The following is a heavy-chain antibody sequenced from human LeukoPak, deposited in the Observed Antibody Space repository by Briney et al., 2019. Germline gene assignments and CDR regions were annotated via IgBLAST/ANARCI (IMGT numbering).Heavy chain of an antibody. CDR2: INWNGGST. J-gene: IGHJ6*02. CDR1: GFTFDDYA. D-gene: IGHD2-2*01. V-gene: IGHV3-20*04. Sequence: GGSLRLSCAASGFTFDDYAMSWVRQAPGKGLEWVSGINWNGGSTGYADSVKGRFTISRDIAKNSLYLQMNSLRAEDTALYYCARPTSIIPASNIYYYYYAMDLWGQGTTVTVSS. CDR3: ARPTSIIPASNIYYYYYAMDL.